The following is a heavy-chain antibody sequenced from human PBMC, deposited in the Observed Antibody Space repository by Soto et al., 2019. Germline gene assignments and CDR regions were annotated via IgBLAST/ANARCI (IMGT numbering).Heavy chain of an antibody. CDR2: IYLDDDK. D-gene: IGHD3-22*01. CDR1: GFSLSTSGVG. Sequence: QITLKESGPTLVKPTQTLTLTCTFSGFSLSTSGVGVGWLRQPPGKDLEWLALIYLDDDKRYSPSLKSRLTITKDTSKNHSVLTMTNMDPVDTATYYCAHRRRYYDSSGYYYLDYLGQGTLVTVSS. CDR3: AHRRRYYDSSGYYYLDY. V-gene: IGHV2-5*02. J-gene: IGHJ4*02.